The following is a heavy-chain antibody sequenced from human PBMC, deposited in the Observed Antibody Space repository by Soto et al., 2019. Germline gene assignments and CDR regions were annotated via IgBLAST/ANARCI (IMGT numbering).Heavy chain of an antibody. Sequence: SETLSLTCSVSGGSVSSATYYWSWIRQPPGKGLEWIAYVYYTGSTNYNPSLKSRVTISIDTSKNQFSLKLSSVTAADTAIYYCARTTYCSGGSCSFVSFDYWGQGTLVT. D-gene: IGHD2-15*01. CDR2: VYYTGST. J-gene: IGHJ4*02. CDR3: ARTTYCSGGSCSFVSFDY. CDR1: GGSVSSATYY. V-gene: IGHV4-61*01.